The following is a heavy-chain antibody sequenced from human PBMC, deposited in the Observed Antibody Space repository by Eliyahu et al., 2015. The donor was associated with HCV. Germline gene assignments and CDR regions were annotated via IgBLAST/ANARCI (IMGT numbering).Heavy chain of an antibody. CDR2: IKSKTDGGTT. J-gene: IGHJ6*03. CDR3: TTGAPGGFDYYLDV. V-gene: IGHV3-15*01. Sequence: EVQLVESGGGLVKPGGSLRLSXAASGFXFXKAWMSWGRQAPGKGLEWMGRIKSKTDGGTTDYAAPVKGRFTISRDDSKSTLYLQMNSLKTEDTAVYYCTTGAPGGFDYYLDVWGQGTTVTVSS. D-gene: IGHD3-10*01. CDR1: GFXFXKAW.